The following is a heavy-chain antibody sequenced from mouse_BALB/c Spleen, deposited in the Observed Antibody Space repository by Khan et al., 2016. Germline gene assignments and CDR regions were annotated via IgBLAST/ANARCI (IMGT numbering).Heavy chain of an antibody. CDR2: ISYSGST. D-gene: IGHD2-4*01. CDR1: GYSITSDYA. CDR3: ARSMITTGFAY. V-gene: IGHV3-2*02. Sequence: EVKLEESGPGLVKPSQSLSLTCTVTGYSITSDYAWNWIRQFPGNKLEWMGYISYSGSTSYNPSLKSRISITRDTSKNQFFLQLNSVTTEDTATYCCARSMITTGFAYWGQGTLVTVSA. J-gene: IGHJ3*01.